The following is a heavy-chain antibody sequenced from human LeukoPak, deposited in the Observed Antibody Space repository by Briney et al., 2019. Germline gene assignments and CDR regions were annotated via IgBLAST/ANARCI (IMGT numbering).Heavy chain of an antibody. CDR2: INHSGST. D-gene: IGHD2-2*03. Sequence: SETLSLTCTVYGGSFSGYYWSWIRQPPGKGLEWIGEINHSGSTNYNPSLKSRVTISVDTSKNQFSLKLSSVTAADPAVYYCARRWIFDLWGRGTLVTVSS. CDR1: GGSFSGYY. J-gene: IGHJ2*01. CDR3: ARRWIFDL. V-gene: IGHV4-34*01.